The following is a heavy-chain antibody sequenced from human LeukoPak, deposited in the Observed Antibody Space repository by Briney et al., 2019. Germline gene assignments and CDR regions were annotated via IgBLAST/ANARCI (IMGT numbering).Heavy chain of an antibody. D-gene: IGHD4-17*01. CDR1: GFTFSNYA. CDR3: ARNGEYLDY. J-gene: IGHJ4*02. CDR2: ISSDGGNK. V-gene: IGHV3-30*04. Sequence: PGGSLRLSCAASGFTFSNYAMHWVRQAPGKGLKWVAVISSDGGNKYYADSMKGRFTISRDNSKNTLYLQMNSLRAEDTAVYYCARNGEYLDYWGQGTLVTVSS.